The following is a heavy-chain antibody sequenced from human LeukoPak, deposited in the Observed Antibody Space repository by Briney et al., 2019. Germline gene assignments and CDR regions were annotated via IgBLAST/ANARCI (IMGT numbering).Heavy chain of an antibody. J-gene: IGHJ6*02. CDR3: VWDYGDYVMDV. CDR1: GFTFSSYA. D-gene: IGHD4-17*01. Sequence: GGSLRLSCAASGFTFSSYAMHWVRRAPGKGLEWVAVISYDGSNKYYADSVKGRFTISRDNSKNTLYLQLNSLRAEDTAVYYCVWDYGDYVMDVWGLGTTVIVTS. V-gene: IGHV3-30*04. CDR2: ISYDGSNK.